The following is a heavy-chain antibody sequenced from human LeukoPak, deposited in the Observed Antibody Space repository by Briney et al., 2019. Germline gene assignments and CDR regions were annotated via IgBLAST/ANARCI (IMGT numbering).Heavy chain of an antibody. J-gene: IGHJ4*02. Sequence: GGSLRLSCAASGFTFSDYYMSWIRQAPGKGLEWVANIKQDGSEKYYVDSVKGRFTISRDNAKKSLYLQMNSLRAEDTAIYSCARNHIAAAGTADYWGQGTLVTVSS. V-gene: IGHV3-7*01. CDR2: IKQDGSEK. CDR1: GFTFSDYY. D-gene: IGHD6-13*01. CDR3: ARNHIAAAGTADY.